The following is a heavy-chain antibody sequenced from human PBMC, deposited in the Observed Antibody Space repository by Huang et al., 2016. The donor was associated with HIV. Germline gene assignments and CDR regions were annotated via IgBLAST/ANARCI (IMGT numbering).Heavy chain of an antibody. J-gene: IGHJ4*02. D-gene: IGHD1-1*01. Sequence: HVQLQESGPGLMKPSETLSLTCTVSGGSITSYYWSWIRQPAGKGPEWIGRIYTNGTTIYNPSLRRRVTLSVDTAKNYFSLKLKSVTAADTAVYYCARDGARRLFDYWGQGAPVTVSS. CDR3: ARDGARRLFDY. CDR1: GGSITSYY. CDR2: IYTNGTT. V-gene: IGHV4-4*07.